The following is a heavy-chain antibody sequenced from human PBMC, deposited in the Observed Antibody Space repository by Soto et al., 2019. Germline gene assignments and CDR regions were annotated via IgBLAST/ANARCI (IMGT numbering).Heavy chain of an antibody. CDR3: VRDQGIPVTA. CDR2: IFIGGGT. V-gene: IGHV3-53*01. J-gene: IGHJ4*02. Sequence: GGSLRLSCAASGFSVSSNYMSWVRQAPGKGLEWVSVIFIGGGTYYADSVKGRFTISRDNSKNTLYLQMNSLRAEDTAGYYCVRDQGIPVTAWGQGTRVTVS. CDR1: GFSVSSNY. D-gene: IGHD6-19*01.